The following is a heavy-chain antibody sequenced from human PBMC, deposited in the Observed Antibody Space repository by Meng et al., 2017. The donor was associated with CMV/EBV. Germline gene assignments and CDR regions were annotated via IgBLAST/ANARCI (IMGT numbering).Heavy chain of an antibody. CDR1: GGSFSGYY. CDR2: INHSGST. V-gene: IGHV4-34*01. Sequence: QVQVQQWGAGLMNPSETLSLSCAVYGGSFSGYYRSWIRQPPGKGLEWIGEINHSGSTNYNPSLKSRVTISVDTSKNQFSLKLSSVTAADTAVYYCARGGNWFDPWGQGTLVTVSS. J-gene: IGHJ5*02. CDR3: ARGGNWFDP.